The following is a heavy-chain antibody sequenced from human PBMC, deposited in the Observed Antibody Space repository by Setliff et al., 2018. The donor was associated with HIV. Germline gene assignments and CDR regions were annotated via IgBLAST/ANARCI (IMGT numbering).Heavy chain of an antibody. V-gene: IGHV1-8*02. CDR2: ISAENGNT. CDR3: ATGGRCSGGSCYSLGY. Sequence: VASVKVSCKAYGYSFSSYGLNWVRQAPGQGLEWLGWISAENGNTNYAQKFQGRVTMTRNTSISTAYMELSSLRSEDTAVYYCATGGRCSGGSCYSLGYWGQGTLVTVSS. CDR1: GYSFSSYG. D-gene: IGHD2-15*01. J-gene: IGHJ4*02.